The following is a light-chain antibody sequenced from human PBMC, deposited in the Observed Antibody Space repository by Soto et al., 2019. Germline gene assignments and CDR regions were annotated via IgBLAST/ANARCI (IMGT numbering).Light chain of an antibody. Sequence: TQSASTLSASVGDCVTIACLASHNIXRWVAWDEGEPGKAPKILXATAASLERGGPSRLSGSGSVTEFPLTISSLQPEDFANYYCQQYKSYTCTFGQGTKVDI. J-gene: IGKJ2*02. CDR3: QQYKSYTCT. CDR2: TAA. CDR1: HNIXRW. V-gene: IGKV1-5*01.